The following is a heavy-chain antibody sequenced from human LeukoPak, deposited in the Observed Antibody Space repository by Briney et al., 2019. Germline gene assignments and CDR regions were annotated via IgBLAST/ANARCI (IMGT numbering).Heavy chain of an antibody. D-gene: IGHD6-19*01. J-gene: IGHJ4*02. V-gene: IGHV3-21*04. CDR3: AKESSGWYGEY. CDR1: GFTFSSYS. Sequence: GRSLRLSCAASGFTFSSYSMNWVRQAPGKGLEWVSSISSSSSYIYYADSVKGRFTISRDNSKNTLYLQMNSLRAEDTAVYYCAKESSGWYGEYWGQGTLVTVSS. CDR2: ISSSSSYI.